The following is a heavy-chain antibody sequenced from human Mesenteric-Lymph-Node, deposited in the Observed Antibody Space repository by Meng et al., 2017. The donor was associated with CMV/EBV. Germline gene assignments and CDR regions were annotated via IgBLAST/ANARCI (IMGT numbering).Heavy chain of an antibody. CDR3: ARGYCSSTSCYDWFDP. Sequence: ASVKVSCKASGYTFTGYYIHWVRQAPGQGLEWMGWINPNSGGTNCAQKFQGRVTMTRDTSISTAYMELGRLRSDDTAVYYCARGYCSSTSCYDWFDPWGQGTLVTVSS. CDR2: INPNSGGT. CDR1: GYTFTGYY. V-gene: IGHV1-2*02. D-gene: IGHD2-2*01. J-gene: IGHJ5*02.